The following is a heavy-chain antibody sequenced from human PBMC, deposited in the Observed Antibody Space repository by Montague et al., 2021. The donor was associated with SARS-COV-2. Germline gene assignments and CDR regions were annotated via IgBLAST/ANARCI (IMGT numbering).Heavy chain of an antibody. J-gene: IGHJ4*02. V-gene: IGHV4-39*01. Sequence: SETLSLTCTVSGGSISSSSYYWGWIGKPPGKGLGGMGSIYNSGTPNLNPSSKSRVTNSVNTSKNQFSLKLSSVTAADTAVYYCARLGSGSYYILDYWGQGTLVTVSS. CDR2: IYNSGTP. D-gene: IGHD3-10*01. CDR3: ARLGSGSYYILDY. CDR1: GGSISSSSYY.